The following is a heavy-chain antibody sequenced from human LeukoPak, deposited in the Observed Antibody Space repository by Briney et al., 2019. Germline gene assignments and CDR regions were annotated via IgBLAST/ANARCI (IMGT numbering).Heavy chain of an antibody. Sequence: SETLSLTCAVSGGSISSGGYSWSWIRQPPGKGLEWVGYIYHGGSTYYNPSLKSRVTISVDRSKNQFSLKLSSVTAADTAVYYCARGIAARPVDYWGQGTLVTVSS. V-gene: IGHV4-30-2*01. CDR2: IYHGGST. CDR1: GGSISSGGYS. D-gene: IGHD6-6*01. CDR3: ARGIAARPVDY. J-gene: IGHJ4*02.